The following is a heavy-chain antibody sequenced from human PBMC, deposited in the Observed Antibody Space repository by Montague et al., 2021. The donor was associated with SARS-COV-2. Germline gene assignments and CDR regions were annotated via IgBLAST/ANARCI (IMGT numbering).Heavy chain of an antibody. Sequence: SETLSLTCSVSGGSIGSYYWSCLLQPPGKGLVWIVDIHYRGSNTYNPSSKSSVTISLDTPKNQFSLKLSSVTAADAAVYYCARGLDPSRTCYLAYWGQGTLVTVSS. D-gene: IGHD3/OR15-3a*01. CDR2: IHYRGSN. CDR3: ARGLDPSRTCYLAY. V-gene: IGHV4-59*01. J-gene: IGHJ4*02. CDR1: GGSIGSYY.